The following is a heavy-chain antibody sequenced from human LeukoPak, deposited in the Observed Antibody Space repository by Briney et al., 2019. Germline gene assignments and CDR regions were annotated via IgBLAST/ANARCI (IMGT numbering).Heavy chain of an antibody. CDR1: GGSISSYY. CDR3: ARHIGSGSYYTIYNWFDP. CDR2: IYYSGST. Sequence: PSETLSLTCTVSGGSISSYYWSWIRQPPGKGLEWIGSIYYSGSTYYNPSLKSRVTISVDTSKNQFSLKLSSVTAADTAVYYCARHIGSGSYYTIYNWFDPWGQGTLVTVSS. V-gene: IGHV4-59*05. D-gene: IGHD3-10*01. J-gene: IGHJ5*02.